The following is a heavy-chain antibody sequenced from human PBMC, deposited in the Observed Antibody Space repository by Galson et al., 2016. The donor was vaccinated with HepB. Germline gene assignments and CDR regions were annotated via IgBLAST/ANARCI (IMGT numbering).Heavy chain of an antibody. CDR1: GFIFSTYA. J-gene: IGHJ4*02. V-gene: IGHV3-23*01. Sequence: SLRLSCAASGFIFSTYAMTWVRQAPGKGLEWVSSISGNGDHRYYADSVKGRFIISRDNSRNTLHLQMNSLKAEDTAVYYCASRVSFDYWCQGTLVTFSS. CDR3: ASRVSFDY. CDR2: ISGNGDHR. D-gene: IGHD6-13*01.